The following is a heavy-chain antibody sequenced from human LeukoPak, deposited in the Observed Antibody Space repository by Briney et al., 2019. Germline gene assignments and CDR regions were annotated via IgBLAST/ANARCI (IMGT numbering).Heavy chain of an antibody. D-gene: IGHD6-6*01. CDR3: ARSKGDSSSRYFDD. V-gene: IGHV4-61*02. CDR1: GGSISSGSYY. Sequence: SETLSLTCTVSGGSISSGSYYWIWIRQPAGKGLEWIGRIYTSGSTSYNSTLKSRVTISVDTSKNQFSLNLSSVTAADTAVYYCARSKGDSSSRYFDDWGQGTLLTVSS. CDR2: IYTSGST. J-gene: IGHJ4*02.